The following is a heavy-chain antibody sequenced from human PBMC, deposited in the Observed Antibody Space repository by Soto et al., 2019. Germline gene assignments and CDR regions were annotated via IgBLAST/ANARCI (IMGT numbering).Heavy chain of an antibody. Sequence: WASVKVSCKASGYTFTGYHMHWMRQAPGQGIEWMGWIIPSSGSTNYAQKFQGRVTMTRDTSITTAYMELSKLTSDDTAIYYCARDQYSGSFLYWGQGTLVTVSS. CDR2: IIPSSGST. J-gene: IGHJ4*02. CDR1: GYTFTGYH. CDR3: ARDQYSGSFLY. D-gene: IGHD1-26*01. V-gene: IGHV1-2*02.